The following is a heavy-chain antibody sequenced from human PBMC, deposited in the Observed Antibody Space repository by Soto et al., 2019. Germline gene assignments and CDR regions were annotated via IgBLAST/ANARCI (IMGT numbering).Heavy chain of an antibody. Sequence: QVQVVESGGGVVQPGRSLRLSCAASGFTFSSFGMHWVRQAPGKGLEWVSLIWYDGSKKSYGDSVKGRFTISRDNSRNTVYLQMTSLRADDTAVYYCARDASYYSLWSGYYPSRNGMDVWGQATTVTV. CDR3: ARDASYYSLWSGYYPSRNGMDV. D-gene: IGHD3-3*01. J-gene: IGHJ6*02. V-gene: IGHV3-33*01. CDR1: GFTFSSFG. CDR2: IWYDGSKK.